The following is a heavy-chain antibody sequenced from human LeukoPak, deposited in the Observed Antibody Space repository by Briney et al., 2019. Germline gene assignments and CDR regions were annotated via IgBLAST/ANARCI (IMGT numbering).Heavy chain of an antibody. J-gene: IGHJ6*03. Sequence: PSETLSLTCTVSGYSISSGYYWGWIRQPPGKGLEWIGSIYHSGSTYYNPSLKSRVTISVDTSKNRFSLKLSSVTAADTAVYYCARDQPYTDVWGKGTTVTVSS. CDR2: IYHSGST. V-gene: IGHV4-38-2*02. CDR3: ARDQPYTDV. CDR1: GYSISSGYY.